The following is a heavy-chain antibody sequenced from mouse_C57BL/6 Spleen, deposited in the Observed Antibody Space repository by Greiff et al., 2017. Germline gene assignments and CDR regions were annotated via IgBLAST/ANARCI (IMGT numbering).Heavy chain of an antibody. J-gene: IGHJ4*01. CDR3: ARKRTGYAMDY. CDR1: GYTFTSYW. Sequence: QVQLQQPGTELVKPGASVKLSCKASGYTFTSYWIHWVKQRPGQGLAWIGNINPSNGGTNYNEKFKSKATLTVDKSSSTAYMQLSSLTSEDSAVYYCARKRTGYAMDYWGQGTSVTVSS. V-gene: IGHV1-53*01. D-gene: IGHD4-1*01. CDR2: INPSNGGT.